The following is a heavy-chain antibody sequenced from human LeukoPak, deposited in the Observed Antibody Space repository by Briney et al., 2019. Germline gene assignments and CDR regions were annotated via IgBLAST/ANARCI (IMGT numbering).Heavy chain of an antibody. CDR1: GGSISSYY. J-gene: IGHJ4*02. CDR2: IYTSGGT. V-gene: IGHV4-4*07. Sequence: PSETLSLTCTVSGGSISSYYWSWIRQPAGKGLEWIGRIYTSGGTNYNPSLKSRVTMSVDTSKNQFSLKLSSVTAADTAVYYCAKEIGYYGSGSPGFDYWGQGTLVTVSS. D-gene: IGHD3-10*01. CDR3: AKEIGYYGSGSPGFDY.